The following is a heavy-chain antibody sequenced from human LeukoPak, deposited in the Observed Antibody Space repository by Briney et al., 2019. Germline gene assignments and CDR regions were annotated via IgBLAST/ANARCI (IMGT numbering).Heavy chain of an antibody. CDR3: TRGEGYYGSGNFLVW. Sequence: PSETLSLTCSVSGGSISNYYWNWIRQPPGKGLEWIGYIHYSGNTNYNPSLKSRVTISVDTSKNQFSLKLSSMTAAATAVYYCTRGEGYYGSGNFLVWWGQGTLVTVSP. J-gene: IGHJ4*02. CDR2: IHYSGNT. V-gene: IGHV4-59*01. CDR1: GGSISNYY. D-gene: IGHD3-10*01.